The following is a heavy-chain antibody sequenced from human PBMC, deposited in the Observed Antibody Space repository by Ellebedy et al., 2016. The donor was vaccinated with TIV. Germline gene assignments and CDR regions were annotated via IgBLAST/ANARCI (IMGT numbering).Heavy chain of an antibody. Sequence: GESLKISCAYSGFTFSSYWMNWVRQAPGKGLEWVAVIKQDGSEKYYVDSVEGRFTISRDNAKKSLYLQMDSLRVEDTAVYYCVTGYGDHSRHWGQGTLVSVSS. CDR1: GFTFSSYW. CDR3: VTGYGDHSRH. CDR2: IKQDGSEK. J-gene: IGHJ4*02. D-gene: IGHD4-17*01. V-gene: IGHV3-7*03.